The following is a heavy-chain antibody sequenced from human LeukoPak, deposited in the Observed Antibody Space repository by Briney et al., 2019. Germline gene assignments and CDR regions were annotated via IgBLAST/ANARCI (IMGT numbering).Heavy chain of an antibody. V-gene: IGHV1-18*04. D-gene: IGHD4-17*01. CDR3: ARAQTTPDF. CDR1: GYTFTGYY. Sequence: VASVKVSCKASGYTFTGYYMHWVRQAPGLGLEWMGWINPYNDYTNYAQKLQGRVTMTTDTSTSTAYMELRSLRSDDTAVYYCARAQTTPDFWGQGTLVTVSS. J-gene: IGHJ4*02. CDR2: INPYNDYT.